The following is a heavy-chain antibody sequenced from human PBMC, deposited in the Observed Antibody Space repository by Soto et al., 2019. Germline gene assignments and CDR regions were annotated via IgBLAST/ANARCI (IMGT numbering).Heavy chain of an antibody. D-gene: IGHD2-2*01. CDR3: AKATDTPSGVSSRGRGALLAY. CDR1: GFMFSVYG. CDR2: ISSDGRSE. Sequence: QVQLVESGGGVVQPGRSLRLSCAASGFMFSVYGMHWVRQAPGKGPEWVAVISSDGRSEFYADPVKGRFTISRDNPKSTVSLQMNSLRPEDTAIYYCAKATDTPSGVSSRGRGALLAYWGQGTLVTASS. J-gene: IGHJ4*02. V-gene: IGHV3-30*18.